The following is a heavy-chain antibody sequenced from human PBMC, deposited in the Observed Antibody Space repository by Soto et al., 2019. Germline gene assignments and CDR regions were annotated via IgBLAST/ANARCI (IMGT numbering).Heavy chain of an antibody. J-gene: IGHJ4*02. Sequence: GGSLRPSCEASGFTFSRVSMNWVRQVAGKGLEWVASISSASSETWYADSVKGRFIISRDKAQNSLFLQMNTLRPEDSAIYYCARVAYWGPGTQVTVSS. CDR2: ISSASSET. CDR1: GFTFSRVS. V-gene: IGHV3-21*01. CDR3: ARVAY.